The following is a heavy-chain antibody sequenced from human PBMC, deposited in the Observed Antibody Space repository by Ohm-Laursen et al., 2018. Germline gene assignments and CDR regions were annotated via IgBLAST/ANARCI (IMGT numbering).Heavy chain of an antibody. CDR1: GFTFSSYG. CDR2: ISGSGGST. D-gene: IGHD2-15*01. J-gene: IGHJ3*02. V-gene: IGHV3-23*01. Sequence: SLRLSCSASGFTFSSYGMSWVRQAPGKGLEWVSAISGSGGSTYYADSVKGRFTISRDNSKNTLFLQMSSLRAEDTAVYYCASLGYCSGGSCLWAFDIWGQGTMVTVSS. CDR3: ASLGYCSGGSCLWAFDI.